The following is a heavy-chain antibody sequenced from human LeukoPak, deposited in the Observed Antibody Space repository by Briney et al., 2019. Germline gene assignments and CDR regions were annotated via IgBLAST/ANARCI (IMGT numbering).Heavy chain of an antibody. Sequence: GGSLRLSCAASGFSFNNFAMSWVRRAPGKGLEWVSAISSNGGGTFYADSVKGQFTISRDNSQNTLYLQMNSLRAEDTAIYYCAKHYGSGTYYNYLDYWGQGTLVTVSS. D-gene: IGHD3-10*01. CDR1: GFSFNNFA. CDR3: AKHYGSGTYYNYLDY. J-gene: IGHJ4*02. CDR2: ISSNGGGT. V-gene: IGHV3-23*01.